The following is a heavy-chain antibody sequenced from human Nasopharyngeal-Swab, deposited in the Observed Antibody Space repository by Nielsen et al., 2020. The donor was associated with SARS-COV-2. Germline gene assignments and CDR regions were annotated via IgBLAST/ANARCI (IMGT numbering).Heavy chain of an antibody. D-gene: IGHD6-19*01. CDR3: TTGRPGIAVAGTDY. V-gene: IGHV3-15*01. Sequence: VRQMPGKGLEWVGRIKGKTDGGTTDYAAPMKGRFTISRDDSKNTLYLQMNSLKTEDTAVYYCTTGRPGIAVAGTDYWGQGTLVTVSS. J-gene: IGHJ4*02. CDR2: IKGKTDGGTT.